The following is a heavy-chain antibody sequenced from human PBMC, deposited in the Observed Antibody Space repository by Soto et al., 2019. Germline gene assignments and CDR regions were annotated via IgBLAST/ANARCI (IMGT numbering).Heavy chain of an antibody. CDR2: ISSVGSRE. Sequence: QVQLVESGGGVVQPGGSLRLSCAASGVTFNTYIMHWVRQAPGKGLEWVSGISSVGSREYYADSVKGRFTISRDNSKNTLFLQMNSLRVEDTAVYYCARVGTSMVHDYWGQGTQVTVS. CDR1: GVTFNTYI. D-gene: IGHD5-18*01. V-gene: IGHV3-30-3*01. CDR3: ARVGTSMVHDY. J-gene: IGHJ4*02.